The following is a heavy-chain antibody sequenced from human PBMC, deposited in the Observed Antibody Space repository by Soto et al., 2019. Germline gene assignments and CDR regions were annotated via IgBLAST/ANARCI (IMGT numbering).Heavy chain of an antibody. Sequence: XSVKVACKASGYPLTGYYRHWVRQAPGQGPEWMGWINPNSGGTNYAQKFQGRVTMTRDTPISTAYMELSRLRSDDTAVYYCASDRTYSSSLRYYYYGMDVWGQGTTVTVS. CDR3: ASDRTYSSSLRYYYYGMDV. CDR1: GYPLTGYY. D-gene: IGHD6-6*01. V-gene: IGHV1-2*02. CDR2: INPNSGGT. J-gene: IGHJ6*02.